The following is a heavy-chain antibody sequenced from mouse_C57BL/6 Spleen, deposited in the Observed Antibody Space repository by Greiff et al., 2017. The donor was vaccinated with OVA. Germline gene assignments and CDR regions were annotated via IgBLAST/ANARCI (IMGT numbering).Heavy chain of an antibody. CDR1: GYTFTDYY. CDR3: ARKGENYYGSSLFAY. D-gene: IGHD1-1*01. J-gene: IGHJ3*01. V-gene: IGHV1-26*01. CDR2: INPNNGGT. Sequence: VQLQQSGPELVKPGASVKISCKASGYTFTDYYMNWVKQSHGKSLEWIGDINPNNGGTSYNQKFKGKATLTVDKSSSTAYMELRSLTSEDSAVYYCARKGENYYGSSLFAYWGQGTLVTVSA.